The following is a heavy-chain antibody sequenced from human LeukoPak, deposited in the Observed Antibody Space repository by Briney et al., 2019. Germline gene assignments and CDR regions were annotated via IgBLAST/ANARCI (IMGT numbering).Heavy chain of an antibody. CDR3: ASLRSSGYLSWFDP. D-gene: IGHD3-22*01. J-gene: IGHJ5*02. V-gene: IGHV3-33*01. CDR1: GFTFSSYG. CDR2: IWYDGSNK. Sequence: GGSLRLSCAASGFTFSSYGMHWVRQAPGKGLEWVAVIWYDGSNKYYADSVKGRFTISRDNSKNTLYLQMNSLRAEDTAVYYCASLRSSGYLSWFDPWGQGTLVTVSS.